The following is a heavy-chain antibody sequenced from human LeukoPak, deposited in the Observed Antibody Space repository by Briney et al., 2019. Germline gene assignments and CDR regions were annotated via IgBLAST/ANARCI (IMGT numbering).Heavy chain of an antibody. V-gene: IGHV1-18*01. Sequence: ASVKVSCKASGYTFTSYDFSWVRQAPGQGLEWMGWISAYNGNANYAQKFQGRVTMTRDTSISTAYMELSRLRSDDTAVYYCARGPPYSSFDYYYYGMDVWGQGTTVTVSS. D-gene: IGHD6-6*01. CDR2: ISAYNGNA. CDR1: GYTFTSYD. CDR3: ARGPPYSSFDYYYYGMDV. J-gene: IGHJ6*02.